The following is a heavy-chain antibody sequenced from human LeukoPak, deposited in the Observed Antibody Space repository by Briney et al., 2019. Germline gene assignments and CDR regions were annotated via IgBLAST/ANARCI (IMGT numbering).Heavy chain of an antibody. CDR3: ARYCSSTSRHCYFDY. D-gene: IGHD2-2*01. CDR1: GGSISSGSYY. Sequence: PSETLSLTCTVSGGSISSGSYYWSWIRQPPGKGLEWIGYIYYSGSTNYNPSLKSRVTISVDTSKNQFSLKLSSVTAADTAVYYCARYCSSTSRHCYFDYWGQGTLVTVSS. J-gene: IGHJ4*02. CDR2: IYYSGST. V-gene: IGHV4-61*01.